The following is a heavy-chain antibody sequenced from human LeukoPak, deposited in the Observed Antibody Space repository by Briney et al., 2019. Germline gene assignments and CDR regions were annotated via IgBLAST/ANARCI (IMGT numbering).Heavy chain of an antibody. CDR3: ARDRLLYGNYYGMDV. D-gene: IGHD3-3*01. CDR2: IYHSGST. CDR1: GGSISSGGYS. V-gene: IGHV4-30-2*01. Sequence: SETLSLTCAVSGGSISSGGYSLSWNRQPPGKGLEWIVYIYHSGSTYYNPSLKSRVTISVDRSKNQFSLKLSSVTAADTAVYYCARDRLLYGNYYGMDVWGQGTTVTVSS. J-gene: IGHJ6*02.